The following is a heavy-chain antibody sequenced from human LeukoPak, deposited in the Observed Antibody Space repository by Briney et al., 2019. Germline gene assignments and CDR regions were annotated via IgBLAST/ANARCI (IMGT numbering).Heavy chain of an antibody. CDR1: GGSISSGSYY. J-gene: IGHJ3*02. D-gene: IGHD2-2*02. Sequence: SETLSLTCTVSGGSISSGSYYWSWIRQPAGKGLEWIGRIYTSGSTNYNPSLKSRVTISVDRSKNQFSLKLSSVTAADTAVYYCARASNKWAWVVPAAIHGAFDIWGQGTMVTVSS. CDR3: ARASNKWAWVVPAAIHGAFDI. CDR2: IYTSGST. V-gene: IGHV4-61*02.